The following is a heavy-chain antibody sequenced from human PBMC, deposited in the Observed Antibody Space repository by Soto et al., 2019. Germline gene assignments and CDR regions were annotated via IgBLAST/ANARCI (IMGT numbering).Heavy chain of an antibody. CDR1: GFIFSNYC. J-gene: IGHJ5*02. D-gene: IGHD6-19*01. Sequence: EVQLVESGGGLVQPGGSLRLSCAASGFIFSNYCMHWVRQAPGKGLVWVSRISGGGSTVAYADYVEGRFTISRDNAKNTLYRQMTSLRVEDTAVYYCVRVAVACWGNFFDPWGQGTLVTVSS. CDR2: ISGGGSTV. V-gene: IGHV3-74*01. CDR3: VRVAVACWGNFFDP.